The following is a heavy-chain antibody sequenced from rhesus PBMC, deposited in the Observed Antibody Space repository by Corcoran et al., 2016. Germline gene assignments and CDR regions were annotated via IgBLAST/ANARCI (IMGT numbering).Heavy chain of an antibody. J-gene: IGHJ4*01. V-gene: IGHV3S5*01. CDR1: GFTFSSYG. D-gene: IGHD2-15*01. Sequence: EVQLVESGGGLVQPGGSLRLSCAASGFTFSSYGMSWVRQAPGKGLEWVSYISNVGGITYYADSVKGRCTISRDNSKNTLFLQMNSLRAEDTAVYYCAKDAREYCSSTYCSSGVDYWGQGVLVTVSS. CDR3: AKDAREYCSSTYCSSGVDY. CDR2: ISNVGGIT.